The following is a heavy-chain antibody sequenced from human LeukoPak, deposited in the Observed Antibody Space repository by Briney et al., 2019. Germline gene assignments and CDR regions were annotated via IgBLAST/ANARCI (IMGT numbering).Heavy chain of an antibody. Sequence: GSLRLSCAASGFTFSDYAMHWVRQAPGKGLEWLTFITGDGNIKFHADSVKGRFSVSRDNSKNTQYLQMTSLRPEETAVYYCAKERLYSGSSFSYWGQGTLVTVSS. CDR2: ITGDGNIK. D-gene: IGHD1-26*01. J-gene: IGHJ4*02. CDR1: GFTFSDYA. CDR3: AKERLYSGSSFSY. V-gene: IGHV3-30*02.